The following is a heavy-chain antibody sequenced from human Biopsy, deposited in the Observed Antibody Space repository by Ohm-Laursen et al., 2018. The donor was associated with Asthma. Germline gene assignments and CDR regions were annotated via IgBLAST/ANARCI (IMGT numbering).Heavy chain of an antibody. J-gene: IGHJ6*02. Sequence: SLRLSCAASGFTFNNYGMTWVRQAPGKGLEWVSAISHSGLSTYYARSVQGRSTISRDNSRNILELQMNSLTAEDTAVYYCAREDLDAAMVKGYYYPMDVWGQGTTVTVSS. CDR2: ISHSGLST. D-gene: IGHD5-18*01. CDR3: AREDLDAAMVKGYYYPMDV. CDR1: GFTFNNYG. V-gene: IGHV3-23*01.